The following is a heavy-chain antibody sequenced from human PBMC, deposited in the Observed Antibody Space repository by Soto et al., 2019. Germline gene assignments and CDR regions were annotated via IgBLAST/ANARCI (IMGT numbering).Heavy chain of an antibody. CDR3: ARGYCSGGSCTDYYYYYMDV. CDR1: GYTFTSYY. D-gene: IGHD2-15*01. J-gene: IGHJ6*03. V-gene: IGHV1-46*01. CDR2: INPSGGST. Sequence: ASVKVSCKASGYTFTSYYMHWVRQAPGQGLEWMGIINPSGGSTSYAQKFQGRVTMTRDTSTSTVYMELSSLRSEDTAVYYCARGYCSGGSCTDYYYYYMDVWGKGTTVTVSS.